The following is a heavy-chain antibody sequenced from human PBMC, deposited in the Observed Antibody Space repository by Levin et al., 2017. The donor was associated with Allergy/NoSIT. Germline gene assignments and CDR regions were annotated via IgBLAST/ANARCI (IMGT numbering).Heavy chain of an antibody. CDR3: ARDSRTLYCSSTSCSTQNYYYYYMDV. V-gene: IGHV4-31*03. D-gene: IGHD2-2*01. CDR2: IYYSGST. CDR1: GGSIISGGYY. J-gene: IGHJ6*03. Sequence: PSETLSLTCTVSGGSIISGGYYWSWIRQHPGKGLEWIGYIYYSGSTCYNPSLKSRVTISVDTSKNHFSLKLSSVTAADTAVYYCARDSRTLYCSSTSCSTQNYYYYYMDVWGKGTTVTVSS.